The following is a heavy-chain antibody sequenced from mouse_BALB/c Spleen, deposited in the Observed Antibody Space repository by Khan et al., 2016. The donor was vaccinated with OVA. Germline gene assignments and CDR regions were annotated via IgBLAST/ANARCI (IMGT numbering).Heavy chain of an antibody. CDR2: VNPNNGDT. J-gene: IGHJ3*01. CDR3: ARGYEFFPY. V-gene: IGHV1-26*01. D-gene: IGHD2-12*01. CDR1: GYSFTVYY. Sequence: VQLVQSGPDLVKPGASVKISCKASGYSFTVYYMTWVKQSHGKSLEWIGRVNPNNGDTNYNQNFKGKATLTVVTSSNTAYMELRSLTSEDSAVFNCARGYEFFPYWGQGTPVTVSA.